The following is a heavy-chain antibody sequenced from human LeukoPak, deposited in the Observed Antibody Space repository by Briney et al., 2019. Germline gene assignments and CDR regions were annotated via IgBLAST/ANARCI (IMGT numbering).Heavy chain of an antibody. CDR2: IYYRGNT. J-gene: IGHJ4*02. CDR3: ARSRDGYISTFDY. Sequence: SETLSLTCTVSGGSISISSFYWGWIRQPPGEGLEWIGSIYYRGNTYYNPSLKSRVTISVDTYKNPFSLKLSSVTVADTAVYYCARSRDGYISTFDYWGKGTLVTVSS. V-gene: IGHV4-39*01. D-gene: IGHD5-24*01. CDR1: GGSISISSFY.